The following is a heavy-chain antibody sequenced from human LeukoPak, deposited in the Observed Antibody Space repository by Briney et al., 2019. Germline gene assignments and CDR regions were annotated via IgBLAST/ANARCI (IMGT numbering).Heavy chain of an antibody. CDR2: IYWDDDK. J-gene: IGHJ4*02. Sequence: SGPTLEPTQTLTLTCTFSGFSLSTSGVGVGWIRQPPGKALEWLALIYWDDDKRYSPSLKSRLTITKDTSKNQVVLTVTNMDPVDTATYYCAHTVLGSGSYYYWGQGTLVTVSS. V-gene: IGHV2-5*02. D-gene: IGHD3-10*01. CDR3: AHTVLGSGSYYY. CDR1: GFSLSTSGVG.